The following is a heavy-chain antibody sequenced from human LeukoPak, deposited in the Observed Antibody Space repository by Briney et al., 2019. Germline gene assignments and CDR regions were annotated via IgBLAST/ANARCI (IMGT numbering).Heavy chain of an antibody. V-gene: IGHV1-24*01. CDR2: FDPEDGET. Sequence: ASVKVSCKVSGYTLTELSMHWERQAPGKGLEWMGGFDPEDGETIYAQKFQGRVTMTEDTSTDTAYMELSSLRSEDTAVYYCATVEDYPYWYFDLWGRGTLVTVSS. CDR3: ATVEDYPYWYFDL. J-gene: IGHJ2*01. CDR1: GYTLTELS. D-gene: IGHD4-11*01.